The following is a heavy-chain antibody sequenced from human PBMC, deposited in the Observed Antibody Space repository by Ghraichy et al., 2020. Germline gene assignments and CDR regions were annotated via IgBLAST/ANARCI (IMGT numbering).Heavy chain of an antibody. Sequence: SETLSLTCTVSGGSISSSSYYWGWIRQPPGKGLEWIGSIYYSGSTYYNPSLKSRVTISVDTSKNQFSLKLSSVTAADTAVYYCDSYSSSGFDPWGQGTLVTVSS. D-gene: IGHD6-6*01. V-gene: IGHV4-39*01. CDR3: DSYSSSGFDP. J-gene: IGHJ5*02. CDR1: GGSISSSSYY. CDR2: IYYSGST.